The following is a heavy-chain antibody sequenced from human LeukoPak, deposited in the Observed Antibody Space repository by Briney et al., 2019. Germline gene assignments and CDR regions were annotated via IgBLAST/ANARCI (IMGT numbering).Heavy chain of an antibody. D-gene: IGHD3-16*02. CDR1: GFTVSSNY. CDR2: IYSGGST. Sequence: GGSLRLSCAASGFTVSSNYMSWVRQAPGKGLEWVSVIYSGGSTYYADSVKGRFTISRDNSKNTLYPQMNSLRAEDTAVYYCARGGYDYVWGSYRQGAFDIWGQGTMVTVSS. V-gene: IGHV3-66*01. J-gene: IGHJ3*02. CDR3: ARGGYDYVWGSYRQGAFDI.